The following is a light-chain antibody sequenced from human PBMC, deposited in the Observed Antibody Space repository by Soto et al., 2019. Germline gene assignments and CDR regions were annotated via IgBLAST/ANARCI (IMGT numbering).Light chain of an antibody. V-gene: IGLV3-21*04. Sequence: ELTQSPSVSVAPGRTARIACEGNNIGTKSVHWYQQRPGQAPVVVVYYDSDRPSGIPERFSGSNSGNTATLTISSVEAGDEADYYCQVWDTSTFHPIFGGGTKLTVL. CDR1: NIGTKS. CDR2: YDS. CDR3: QVWDTSTFHPI. J-gene: IGLJ2*01.